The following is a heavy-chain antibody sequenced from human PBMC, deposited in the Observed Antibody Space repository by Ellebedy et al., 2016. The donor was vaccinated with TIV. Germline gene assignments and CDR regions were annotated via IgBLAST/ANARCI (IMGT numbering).Heavy chain of an antibody. J-gene: IGHJ4*02. V-gene: IGHV1-69*13. D-gene: IGHD3-10*01. CDR2: IIPIFGTA. CDR1: GGTFSNHR. CDR3: AREAYFGSGSSHNGPPVKRTLFRINYFDS. Sequence: AASVKVSCKASGGTFSNHRISWMRQAPGQGLEWMGGIIPIFGTANYAKKFQGRVTISADESTSTAYMELSSLRSGDTALYYCAREAYFGSGSSHNGPPVKRTLFRINYFDSWGQGTLVTVSS.